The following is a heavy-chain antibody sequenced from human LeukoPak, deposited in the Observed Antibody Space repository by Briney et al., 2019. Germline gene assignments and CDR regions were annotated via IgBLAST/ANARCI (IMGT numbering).Heavy chain of an antibody. V-gene: IGHV7-4-1*02. J-gene: IGHJ4*02. D-gene: IGHD6-13*01. CDR2: INTNTGNP. Sequence: ASAKVSCKAPGYTFTSYGISWVRQAPGQGLEWMGWINTNTGNPTYAQGFTGRFVFSLDTSVSTAYLQISSLKAEDTAVYYCARAGAGYSSSWYDYWGQGTLVTVSS. CDR1: GYTFTSYG. CDR3: ARAGAGYSSSWYDY.